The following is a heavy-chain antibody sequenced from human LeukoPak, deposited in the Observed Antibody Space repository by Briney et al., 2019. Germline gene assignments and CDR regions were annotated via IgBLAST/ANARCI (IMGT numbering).Heavy chain of an antibody. Sequence: GGSLRLSCAASVFTFSDYCMHWVRHAPCKGLEWVVVISYDGSNKYYADSVKGRFAISRDNSKNTLYLQMDSLRTEDTAVYYCAKARNYYDSSGILDYWGQGTLVTVSS. D-gene: IGHD3-22*01. CDR1: VFTFSDYC. CDR2: ISYDGSNK. V-gene: IGHV3-30*18. J-gene: IGHJ4*02. CDR3: AKARNYYDSSGILDY.